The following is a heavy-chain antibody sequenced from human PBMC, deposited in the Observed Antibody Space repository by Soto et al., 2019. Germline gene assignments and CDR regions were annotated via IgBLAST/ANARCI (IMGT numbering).Heavy chain of an antibody. J-gene: IGHJ6*02. Sequence: QVSLVQSGSEVKKSGSSVKVSCTAPGGTLISYAISWVRHVPGHGLEWLGEFIPIFGTTNHPQKFQGRVTITADESTTTVYMELDSLTHEDTAVYYCATGAVRVITMTDYPYAMTDWGQGTTGIVSS. CDR1: GGTLISYA. D-gene: IGHD3-10*01. V-gene: IGHV1-69*01. CDR3: ATGAVRVITMTDYPYAMTD. CDR2: FIPIFGTT.